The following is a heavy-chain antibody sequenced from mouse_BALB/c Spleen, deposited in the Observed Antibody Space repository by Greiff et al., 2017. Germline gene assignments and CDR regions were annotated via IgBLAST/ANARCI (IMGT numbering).Heavy chain of an antibody. CDR3: ARMGDRHYAMDY. CDR2: IWSGGST. D-gene: IGHD2-14*01. CDR1: GFSLTSYG. J-gene: IGHJ4*01. Sequence: QVHVKQSGPGLVQPSQSLSITCTVSGFSLTSYGVHWVRQSPGKGLEWLGVIWSGGSTDYNAAFISRLSISKDNSKSQFFFKMNSLQANDTAIYYCARMGDRHYAMDYWGQGTSVTVSS. V-gene: IGHV2-2*02.